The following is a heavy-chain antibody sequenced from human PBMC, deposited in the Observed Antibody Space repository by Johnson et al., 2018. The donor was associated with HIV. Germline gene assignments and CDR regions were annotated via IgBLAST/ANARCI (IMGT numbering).Heavy chain of an antibody. Sequence: MQLVESGGGLVQPGGSLRLSCAASEFTLSSYAMSWVRQAPGKGLEWVSAISGSSGSTYYADSVKGRFTISRDNSKNALFLQMNSLRAEDTAVFYCAKLQWPREDAFDIWGQGTMVTVSS. J-gene: IGHJ3*02. CDR3: AKLQWPREDAFDI. CDR1: EFTLSSYA. CDR2: ISGSSGST. V-gene: IGHV3-23*04. D-gene: IGHD6-19*01.